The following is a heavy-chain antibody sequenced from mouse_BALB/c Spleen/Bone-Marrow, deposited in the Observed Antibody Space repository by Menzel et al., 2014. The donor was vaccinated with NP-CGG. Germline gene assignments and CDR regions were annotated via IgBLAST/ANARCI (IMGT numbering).Heavy chain of an antibody. D-gene: IGHD2-14*01. V-gene: IGHV2-5*01. Sequence: VQLQESGPGLVQPSQSLSITCTVSGFSLTSYGVHWVRQSPGKGLEWLGVIWRGGSTDYNAAFMSRLSITKDNSKSQVFFKMNRLQADDTAIYYCAKIGTTTGAMDYWGQGSSVTVSS. J-gene: IGHJ4*01. CDR3: AKIGTTTGAMDY. CDR2: IWRGGST. CDR1: GFSLTSYG.